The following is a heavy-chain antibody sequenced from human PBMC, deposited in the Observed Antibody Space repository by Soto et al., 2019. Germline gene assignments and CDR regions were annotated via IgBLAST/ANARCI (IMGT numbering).Heavy chain of an antibody. CDR2: INHIGTT. CDR1: GGSFSGYY. D-gene: IGHD6-19*01. J-gene: IGHJ4*02. Sequence: QVXLPQWGAGLLRPSETLSLTCAVYGGSFSGYYWSWIRQPPGKGLQWIGKINHIGTTNYNPSLKSRVTISVDTSKNQFSLKLSSVTAADTAVYYCARFDSSGWYFDYWGQGNLVIVSS. CDR3: ARFDSSGWYFDY. V-gene: IGHV4-34*01.